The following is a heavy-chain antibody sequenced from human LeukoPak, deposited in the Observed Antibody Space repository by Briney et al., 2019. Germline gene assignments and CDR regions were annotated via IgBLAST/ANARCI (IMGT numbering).Heavy chain of an antibody. CDR3: ARDFGVAAAGPKTNPSLILDC. D-gene: IGHD6-13*01. CDR2: INPSGGST. CDR1: GYTFTSYY. J-gene: IGHJ4*02. Sequence: GASVKVSCKASGYTFTSYYMHWVRQAPGQGLEWMGIINPSGGSTSYAQKFQGRVTMTRDTSTSTVYMELSSLRSEDTAVYYCARDFGVAAAGPKTNPSLILDCWGQGTLVTVSS. V-gene: IGHV1-46*01.